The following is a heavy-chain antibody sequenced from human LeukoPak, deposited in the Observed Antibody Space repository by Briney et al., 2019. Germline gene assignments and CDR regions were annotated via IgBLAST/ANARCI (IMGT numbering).Heavy chain of an antibody. CDR1: GFTFSSYS. CDR2: ISSSSSTI. V-gene: IGHV3-48*04. J-gene: IGHJ3*02. CDR3: ARAVGCSSTSCYGAFDI. D-gene: IGHD2-2*01. Sequence: GGSLRLSCAASGFTFSSYSMNWVRQAPGKGLEWVSYISSSSSTIYYADSVKGRFTISRDNAKNSLYLQMNSLRAEDTAVYYRARAVGCSSTSCYGAFDIWGQGTMVTVSS.